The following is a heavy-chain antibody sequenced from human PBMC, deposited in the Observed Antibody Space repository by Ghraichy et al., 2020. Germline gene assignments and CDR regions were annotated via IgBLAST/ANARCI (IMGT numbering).Heavy chain of an antibody. D-gene: IGHD4-17*01. CDR1: GFTFSNAW. J-gene: IGHJ5*02. Sequence: LSLTCAASGFTFSNAWMNWVRQAPGKGLEWVGRIKSKTDGGTTDYAAPVKGRFTISRDDSKNTLYLQMNSLKTEDTAVYYCTTDPGDYGERWFDPWGQGTLVTVSS. CDR3: TTDPGDYGERWFDP. V-gene: IGHV3-15*07. CDR2: IKSKTDGGTT.